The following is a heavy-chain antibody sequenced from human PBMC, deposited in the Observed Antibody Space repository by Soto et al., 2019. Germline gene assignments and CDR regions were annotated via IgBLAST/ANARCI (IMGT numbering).Heavy chain of an antibody. J-gene: IGHJ2*01. Sequence: GASVKVSCKASGYTFTSYAISWVRQAPGQGLEWMGWITAYNGNTNYAQKLQGRVTMTTNTSISTAYMELNSLRAEDTAVYYCARGFWSSVVPAANGCFDLWGRGTLVTVSS. CDR2: ITAYNGNT. CDR1: GYTFTSYA. CDR3: ARGFWSSVVPAANGCFDL. D-gene: IGHD2-2*01. V-gene: IGHV1-18*01.